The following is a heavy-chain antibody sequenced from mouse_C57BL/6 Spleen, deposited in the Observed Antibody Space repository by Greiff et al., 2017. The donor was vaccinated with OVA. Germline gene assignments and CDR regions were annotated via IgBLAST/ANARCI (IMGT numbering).Heavy chain of an antibody. Sequence: EVQRVESGGGLVKPGGSLQLSCAASGFTFSSSAMSWVRQTPEKRLEWVATISDGGSYTYYPDNVKGRFTISRDNAKNNLYLQMSHLKSEDTAMYYCARYDYDAWFAYWGQGTLVTVSA. CDR1: GFTFSSSA. CDR2: ISDGGSYT. J-gene: IGHJ3*01. CDR3: ARYDYDAWFAY. V-gene: IGHV5-4*01. D-gene: IGHD2-4*01.